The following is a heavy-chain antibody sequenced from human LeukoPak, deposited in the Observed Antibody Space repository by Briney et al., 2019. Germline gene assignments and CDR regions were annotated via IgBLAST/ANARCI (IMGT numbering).Heavy chain of an antibody. CDR3: ARERDNYGYVVDY. Sequence: GGSLRLSCAASGFTFNTYSMNWVRQAPGKGLEWVSSISDNSNYIYYSDSVEGRFTISRDNAKNSLYLEMNSLRAEDTAVYYCARERDNYGYVVDYWGLGTLVTVSS. V-gene: IGHV3-21*01. CDR2: ISDNSNYI. CDR1: GFTFNTYS. J-gene: IGHJ4*02. D-gene: IGHD3-10*01.